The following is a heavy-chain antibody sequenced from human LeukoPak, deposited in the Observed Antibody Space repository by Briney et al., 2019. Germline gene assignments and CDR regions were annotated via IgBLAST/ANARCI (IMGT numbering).Heavy chain of an antibody. D-gene: IGHD3-3*01. CDR1: GFTFSDYY. V-gene: IGHV3-11*04. CDR3: ARDSRVTYYDFWSGYLNWFDP. Sequence: GGSLRLSCAASGFTFSDYYMSWIRQAPGRGLEWVSYISSSGSTIYYADSVKGRFTNSRDKAKNSLYLQMNSLRAEDTAVYYCARDSRVTYYDFWSGYLNWFDPWGQGTLVTVSS. CDR2: ISSSGSTI. J-gene: IGHJ5*02.